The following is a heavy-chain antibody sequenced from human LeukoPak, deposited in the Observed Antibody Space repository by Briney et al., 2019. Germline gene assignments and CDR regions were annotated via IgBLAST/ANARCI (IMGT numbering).Heavy chain of an antibody. CDR1: GGSISSYF. J-gene: IGHJ4*02. CDR2: IYYSGTT. V-gene: IGHV4-59*01. Sequence: SETLSLTCTVSGGSISSYFWSWIRQPPGKGLEWIGYIYYSGTTNYNPSLKSRVTISGDTSKRQFSLKLSSVTAADTAVCYCASLLTGYYLIDYWGQGTLVTVSS. D-gene: IGHD3-9*01. CDR3: ASLLTGYYLIDY.